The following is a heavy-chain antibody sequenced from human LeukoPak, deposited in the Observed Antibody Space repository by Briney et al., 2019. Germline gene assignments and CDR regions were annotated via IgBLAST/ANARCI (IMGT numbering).Heavy chain of an antibody. CDR3: ARHSSGYYHYDY. D-gene: IGHD3-22*01. Sequence: GGSLRLSCTASGFTFSNFAMSWVRQAPGEGLEWVSGLNGGGDKTFYADSVKGRFTLSRDNSKNTLHLQMNSLRAEDTAVYYCARHSSGYYHYDYWGPGAPVTVAS. CDR2: LNGGGDKT. J-gene: IGHJ4*02. CDR1: GFTFSNFA. V-gene: IGHV3-23*01.